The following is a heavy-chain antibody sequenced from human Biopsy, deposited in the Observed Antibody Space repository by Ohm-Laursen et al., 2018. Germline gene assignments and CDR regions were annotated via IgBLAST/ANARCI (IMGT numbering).Heavy chain of an antibody. V-gene: IGHV3-11*01. CDR2: ISGSGVTK. D-gene: IGHD4-17*01. CDR1: GFTFGDYY. J-gene: IGHJ4*02. CDR3: TTGTEGRIHDY. Sequence: SLRLSCAASGFTFGDYYMSWIRQAPGKGLEWLSYISGSGVTKMYADSVKGRFTVSRDNAKNSLYLEMNNLTVEDTAVYYCTTGTEGRIHDYWGQGTLVTVSS.